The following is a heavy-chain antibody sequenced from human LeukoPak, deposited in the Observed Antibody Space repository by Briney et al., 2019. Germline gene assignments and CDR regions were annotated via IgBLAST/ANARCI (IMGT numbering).Heavy chain of an antibody. J-gene: IGHJ4*02. CDR1: GGSISSSNW. CDR2: IYHSGST. Sequence: SGTLSLTCAVSGGSISSSNWWSWVRQPPGKGLEWIGEIYHSGSTNYNPSLKSRVTISVDKSKNQFSLKLSSVTAADTAVYYCARDRLDYYGSGSYYHPFDYWGQGTLVTVSS. V-gene: IGHV4-4*02. CDR3: ARDRLDYYGSGSYYHPFDY. D-gene: IGHD3-10*01.